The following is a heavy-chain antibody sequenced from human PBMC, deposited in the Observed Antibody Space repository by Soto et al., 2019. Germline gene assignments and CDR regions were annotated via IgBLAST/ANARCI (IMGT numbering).Heavy chain of an antibody. V-gene: IGHV3-23*01. Sequence: EVQLLESGGDLVQPGGSLRLSCAASGFTFSGYAMSWVRQAPGKGLEWVSGISQSDGRTFYADSVKGRFTISRDDSKNTLFLQMNSLRAEDTAVYYCAKDGWEGSENYYGRHFDSWGQGTLVTVSS. CDR1: GFTFSGYA. CDR3: AKDGWEGSENYYGRHFDS. J-gene: IGHJ4*02. CDR2: ISQSDGRT. D-gene: IGHD3-10*01.